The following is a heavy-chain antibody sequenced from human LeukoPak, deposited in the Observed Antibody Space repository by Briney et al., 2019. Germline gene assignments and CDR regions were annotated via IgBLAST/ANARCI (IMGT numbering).Heavy chain of an antibody. D-gene: IGHD6-13*01. J-gene: IGHJ4*02. CDR3: ARFETIAVATVDY. CDR2: ISRSGRTI. Sequence: GGSLRLSCAASGFTISTYSMNWVRQAPGKGLEWVSSISRSGRTIYYADSVKGRFTISRDNAKNSLYLQMNSLRAEDTAMYYCARFETIAVATVDYWGQGTLVTVSS. CDR1: GFTISTYS. V-gene: IGHV3-21*01.